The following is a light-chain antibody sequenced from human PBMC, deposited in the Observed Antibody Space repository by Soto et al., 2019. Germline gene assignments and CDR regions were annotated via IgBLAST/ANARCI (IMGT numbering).Light chain of an antibody. CDR1: QTIDSW. CDR2: KAS. V-gene: IGKV1-5*03. J-gene: IGKJ1*01. CDR3: QQYHIYSGT. Sequence: DIQMTQSPSTLSASVGDRVTITCRASQTIDSWLAWYQQRPGKPPNLLIYKASTLASGVASRFSGSGSGTEYTHTINSLQPDDFATYYCQQYHIYSGTFGQGTKVEIK.